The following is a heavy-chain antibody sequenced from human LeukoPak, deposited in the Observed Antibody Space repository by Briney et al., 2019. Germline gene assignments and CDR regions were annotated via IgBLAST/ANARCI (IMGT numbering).Heavy chain of an antibody. V-gene: IGHV3-7*03. J-gene: IGHJ4*02. CDR3: AKGSAAQLWLLFDS. Sequence: GGSLRLSCAASGFRFSTYWMSWVRQAPGKGLEWVANIKQDGVDKYYMDSVKGRFTISRDNAKNSLYLQMNSLRAEDTAVYYCAKGSAAQLWLLFDSWGQGTLVTVSS. CDR2: IKQDGVDK. D-gene: IGHD5-18*01. CDR1: GFRFSTYW.